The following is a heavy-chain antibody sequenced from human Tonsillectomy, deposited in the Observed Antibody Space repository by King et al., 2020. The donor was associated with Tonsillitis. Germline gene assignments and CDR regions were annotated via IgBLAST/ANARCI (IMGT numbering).Heavy chain of an antibody. CDR2: IYYSGST. J-gene: IGHJ5*02. V-gene: IGHV4-39*01. CDR3: SVHESPYFDWFNYCSWFDP. Sequence: LQLQESGPGLVKPSETLSLTCTVSGGSISSSSYYWGWIRQPPGKGLEWIGSIYYSGSTYYNPSLKSRVTISVDTSKNQFSLKLSSVTAADTGVYYCSVHESPYFDWFNYCSWFDPWGQGTLVTVSS. CDR1: GGSISSSSYY. D-gene: IGHD3-9*01.